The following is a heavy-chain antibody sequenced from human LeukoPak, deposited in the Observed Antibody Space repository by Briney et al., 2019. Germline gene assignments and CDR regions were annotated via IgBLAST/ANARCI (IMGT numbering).Heavy chain of an antibody. V-gene: IGHV3-23*01. J-gene: IGHJ6*02. CDR3: AKGPGALNYYNMDV. D-gene: IGHD1-26*01. CDR2: ISGSGGST. CDR1: GFTFSSYA. Sequence: QSGGSLRLSCAASGFTFSSYAMSWVRQAPGKGLEWVSAISGSGGSTYYVDSVKGRFTISRDNSKNTLYLQMNSLRAEDTAVYYCAKGPGALNYYNMDVWGQGTTVTVSS.